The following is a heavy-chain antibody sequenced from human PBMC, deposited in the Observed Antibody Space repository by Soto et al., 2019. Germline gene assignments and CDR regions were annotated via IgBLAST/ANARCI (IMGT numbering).Heavy chain of an antibody. CDR2: INPNSGGT. CDR3: AREGGFLSPFDYYYYSGMDV. D-gene: IGHD3-16*01. J-gene: IGHJ6*02. Sequence: GASVKVSCKASGYTFTSYAMHWVRQAPGQGLEWMGWINPNSGGTNYAQKFQGWVTMTRDTSISTAYMELSRLRSDDTAVYYCAREGGFLSPFDYYYYSGMDVWGQGTTVTAPS. V-gene: IGHV1-2*04. CDR1: GYTFTSYA.